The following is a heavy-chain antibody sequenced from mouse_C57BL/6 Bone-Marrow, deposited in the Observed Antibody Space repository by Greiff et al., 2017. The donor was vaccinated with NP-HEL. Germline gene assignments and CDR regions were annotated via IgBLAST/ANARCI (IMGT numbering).Heavy chain of an antibody. CDR3: AAYYSESAWFAY. V-gene: IGHV1-81*01. D-gene: IGHD2-12*01. CDR1: GYTFTSYG. CDR2: IYPRSGNT. J-gene: IGHJ3*01. Sequence: VQLQQSGAELARPGASVKLSCKASGYTFTSYGISWVKQRTGQGLEWIGEIYPRSGNTYYNEKFKGKATLTADKSSSTAYMELRSLTSEDSAVSFCAAYYSESAWFAYWGEGSLVTVSA.